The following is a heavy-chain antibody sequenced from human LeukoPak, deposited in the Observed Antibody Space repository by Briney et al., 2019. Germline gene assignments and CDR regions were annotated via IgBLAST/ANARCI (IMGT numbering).Heavy chain of an antibody. J-gene: IGHJ6*02. V-gene: IGHV3-30*18. Sequence: GRSLRLSCAASGFTFSSYGMHWVRQAPGKGLEWVAVISYDGSNKYYADSVKGRFTISRDNSKNTLYLQMNSLRAEDTAVYYCAKDGIAAAGYYYYYGMDVWGQGTTVTVSS. CDR1: GFTFSSYG. CDR2: ISYDGSNK. CDR3: AKDGIAAAGYYYYYGMDV. D-gene: IGHD6-13*01.